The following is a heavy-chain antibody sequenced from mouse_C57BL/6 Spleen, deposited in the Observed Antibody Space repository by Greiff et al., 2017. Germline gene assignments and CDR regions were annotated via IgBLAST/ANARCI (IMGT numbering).Heavy chain of an antibody. D-gene: IGHD3-1*01. V-gene: IGHV1-85*01. CDR3: ARSALYYAMDY. J-gene: IGHJ4*01. CDR1: GYTFTSYD. Sequence: VQLKESGPELVKPGASVKLSCKASGYTFTSYDINWVKQRPGQGLEWIGWIYPRDGSTKYNEKFKGKATLTVDTSSSTAYMELHSLTSEDSAVYFCARSALYYAMDYWGQGTSVTVSS. CDR2: IYPRDGST.